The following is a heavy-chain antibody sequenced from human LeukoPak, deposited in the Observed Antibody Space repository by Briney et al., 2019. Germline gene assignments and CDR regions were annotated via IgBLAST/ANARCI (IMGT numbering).Heavy chain of an antibody. CDR3: AKEGEYCSGGSCYRGFDY. J-gene: IGHJ4*02. CDR1: GFTFGSYG. D-gene: IGHD2-15*01. V-gene: IGHV3-33*06. CDR2: IWYDGSNK. Sequence: PGRSLRLSCAASGFTFGSYGMHWVRQAPGKGLEWVAVIWYDGSNKYYADSVKGRFTISRDNSKNTLYLQMNSLRAEDTAVYYCAKEGEYCSGGSCYRGFDYWGQGTLVTVSS.